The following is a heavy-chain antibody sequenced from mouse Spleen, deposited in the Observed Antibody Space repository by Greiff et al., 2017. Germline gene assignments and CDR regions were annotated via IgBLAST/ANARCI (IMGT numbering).Heavy chain of an antibody. V-gene: IGHV5-17*02. CDR1: GFTFSSFG. Sequence: EVMLVESGGGLVQPGGSRKLSCAASGFTFSSFGMHWVRQAPEKGLEWVAYISSGSSTIYYADTVKGRFTISRDNPKNTLFLQMTSLRSEDTAMYYCARGGGNYRFAYWGQGTLVTVSA. CDR3: ARGGGNYRFAY. CDR2: ISSGSSTI. D-gene: IGHD2-1*01. J-gene: IGHJ3*01.